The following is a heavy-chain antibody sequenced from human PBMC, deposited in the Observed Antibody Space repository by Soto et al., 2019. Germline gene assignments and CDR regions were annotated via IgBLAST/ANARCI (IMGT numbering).Heavy chain of an antibody. CDR2: IKHDGSEK. Sequence: EVHLVESGGGLVQPGGSLRLSCAASGFTFSNYWMSWVRQAPGKGLEWVANIKHDGSEKYYVDSVKGRFTISRDNAKNSLYLQMNSLRAEDPAVYYCARDEGGGWYLDTYWGQGTLVTVSS. CDR1: GFTFSNYW. D-gene: IGHD6-19*01. J-gene: IGHJ4*02. CDR3: ARDEGGGWYLDTY. V-gene: IGHV3-7*01.